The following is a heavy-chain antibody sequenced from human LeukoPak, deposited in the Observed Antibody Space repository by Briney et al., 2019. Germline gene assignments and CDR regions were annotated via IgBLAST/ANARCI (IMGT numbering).Heavy chain of an antibody. CDR3: TSPTYDFWSGYPGY. CDR1: GFTFGDYA. J-gene: IGHJ4*02. V-gene: IGHV3-49*04. CDR2: IRSKAYGGTT. D-gene: IGHD3-3*01. Sequence: GGSLRLSCTASGFTFGDYAMSWVRQAPGKGLEWVGLIRSKAYGGTTEYAASVKGRFTISRDDSKSIAYLQMNSLKTEDTAVYYCTSPTYDFWSGYPGYWGQGTLVTVSS.